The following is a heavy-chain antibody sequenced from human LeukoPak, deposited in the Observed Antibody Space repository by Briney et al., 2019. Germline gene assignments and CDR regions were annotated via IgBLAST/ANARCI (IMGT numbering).Heavy chain of an antibody. V-gene: IGHV1-18*01. CDR2: ISTQSGNT. D-gene: IGHD3-22*01. CDR3: ARATYYYDSSAYYQHDY. J-gene: IGHJ4*02. Sequence: ASVKVSCKASGYTLTSYGINWMRQAPGQGLEWMGWISTQSGNTNYAQKVQGRLTLTTDTSTSTAYMELRSLRSDDTAVYYCARATYYYDSSAYYQHDYWGQGTLVTVSS. CDR1: GYTLTSYG.